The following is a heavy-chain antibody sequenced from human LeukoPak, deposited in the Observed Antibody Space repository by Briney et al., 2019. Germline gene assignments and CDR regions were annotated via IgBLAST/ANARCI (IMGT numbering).Heavy chain of an antibody. V-gene: IGHV1-46*01. J-gene: IGHJ4*02. Sequence: ASVKVSCTASGYTFISYYMHWVRQAPGQGPEWMGIINPSGGSTSYAQKFQGRVTMTRDTSTSTVYMELSSLRSEDTAVYYCARDWNDILTGYYNNYYFDYWGQGTLVTVSS. CDR1: GYTFISYY. D-gene: IGHD3-9*01. CDR3: ARDWNDILTGYYNNYYFDY. CDR2: INPSGGST.